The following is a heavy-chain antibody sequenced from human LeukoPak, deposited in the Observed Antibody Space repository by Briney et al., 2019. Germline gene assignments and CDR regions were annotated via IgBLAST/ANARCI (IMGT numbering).Heavy chain of an antibody. Sequence: GGSLRLTCAASGFTFSSYAVSWVRQAPGKGLEWVSAISGSGGSTYYADSVKGRFTISRDNSKNTLYLQMNSLRAEDTAVYYCAKDSIQLWLTSLIFDYWGQGTLVTVSS. CDR3: AKDSIQLWLTSLIFDY. V-gene: IGHV3-23*01. J-gene: IGHJ4*02. D-gene: IGHD5-18*01. CDR2: ISGSGGST. CDR1: GFTFSSYA.